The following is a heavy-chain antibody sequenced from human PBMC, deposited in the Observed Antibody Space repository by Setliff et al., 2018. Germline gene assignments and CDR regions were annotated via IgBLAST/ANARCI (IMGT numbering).Heavy chain of an antibody. Sequence: SETLSLTCTVSGDSISSYYWSWIRQPPGKGLEWIGYIYYSGSTNYSPSLKSRVTMSVATFENHFSLKLNSLTAADTAVYYCARVTNWGLDLRFDPWGQGFLVTVSS. J-gene: IGHJ5*02. CDR2: IYYSGST. D-gene: IGHD7-27*01. CDR1: GDSISSYY. CDR3: ARVTNWGLDLRFDP. V-gene: IGHV4-59*01.